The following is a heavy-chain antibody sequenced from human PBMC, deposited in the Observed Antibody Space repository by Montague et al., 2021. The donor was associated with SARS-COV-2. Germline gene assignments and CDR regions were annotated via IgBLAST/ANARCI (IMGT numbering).Heavy chain of an antibody. CDR1: GASIVNTDC. V-gene: IGHV4-4*02. CDR3: MRAGGYVNRPPV. D-gene: IGHD6-19*01. J-gene: IGHJ4*02. Sequence: SETLSLTCAVSGASIVNTDCWSWVRLPPGKGLEWIGEIYDTASTNYNPSLKSRVTMSVDKFNNQVSLQLNYLTAADTAVYFCMRAGGYVNRPPVWGQGAQVIVSS. CDR2: IYDTAST.